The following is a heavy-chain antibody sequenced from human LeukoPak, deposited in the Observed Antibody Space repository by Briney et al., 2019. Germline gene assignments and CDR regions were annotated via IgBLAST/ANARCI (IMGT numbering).Heavy chain of an antibody. D-gene: IGHD6-13*01. CDR2: IIPILGIA. V-gene: IGHV1-69*04. Sequence: ASVTVSCKASGGTFSSYAISWVRQAPGQGLEWMGRIIPILGIANYAQKFQGRVTITADKSTSTAYMELSSLRSEDTAVYYCATDLVAAGDFDYWGQGTLVTVSS. CDR1: GGTFSSYA. J-gene: IGHJ4*02. CDR3: ATDLVAAGDFDY.